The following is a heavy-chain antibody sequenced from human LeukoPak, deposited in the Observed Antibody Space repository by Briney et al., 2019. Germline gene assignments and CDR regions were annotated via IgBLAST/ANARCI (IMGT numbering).Heavy chain of an antibody. CDR1: GGSISSYY. Sequence: AETLSLTCTASGGSISSYYWSWIRQPPGKGLEWIGDIYYSGSTNYNAYLNSRVTISVEASQNQSSMKLSSVPAADTAMYYCASKVAYCSGGSCYGYFDYWGQGTLVTASS. J-gene: IGHJ4*02. V-gene: IGHV4-59*08. CDR3: ASKVAYCSGGSCYGYFDY. CDR2: IYYSGST. D-gene: IGHD2-15*01.